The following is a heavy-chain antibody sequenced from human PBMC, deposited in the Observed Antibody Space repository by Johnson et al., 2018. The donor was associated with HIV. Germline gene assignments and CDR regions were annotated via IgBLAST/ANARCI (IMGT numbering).Heavy chain of an antibody. J-gene: IGHJ3*02. CDR2: IKQDGSEK. V-gene: IGHV3-7*03. CDR3: ARDLGPSSIAARLI. CDR1: GFTFSSYW. D-gene: IGHD6-6*01. Sequence: VQLVESGGGVVQPGRSLRLSCAASGFTFSSYWMSWVRQAPGKGLEWVANIKQDGSEKYYVDSVKGRFTISRDNAKNSLYLQMNSLRAEDTAVYYCARDLGPSSIAARLIWGQGTMVTVSS.